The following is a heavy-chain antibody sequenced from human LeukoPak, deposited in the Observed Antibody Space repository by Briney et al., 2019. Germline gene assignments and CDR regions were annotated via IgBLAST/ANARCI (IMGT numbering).Heavy chain of an antibody. CDR3: AIHGGGTIRIEAFDV. Sequence: GGSLRLSCAASGFTFDDYGMRWVRQAPGKGLEWVSGINWNGGSTGYADSVKGRFTISRDSAKNSLYLQMNSLRDEDAALYYCAIHGGGTIRIEAFDVWGQGTMVTISS. CDR2: INWNGGST. V-gene: IGHV3-20*04. CDR1: GFTFDDYG. D-gene: IGHD3-3*01. J-gene: IGHJ3*01.